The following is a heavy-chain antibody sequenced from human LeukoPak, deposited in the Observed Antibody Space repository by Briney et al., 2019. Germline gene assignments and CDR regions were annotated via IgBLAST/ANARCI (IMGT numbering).Heavy chain of an antibody. CDR1: GFTFTTYW. Sequence: PGGSLRLSCEASGFTFTTYWMGWVRQAPGKGLEWVSAISGSGGSTYYADSVKGRFTISRDDSKNTLYLQMNSLRAEDTAVYYCATPGQWLVRGYFDYWGQGTLVTVSS. J-gene: IGHJ4*02. CDR2: ISGSGGST. D-gene: IGHD6-19*01. V-gene: IGHV3-23*01. CDR3: ATPGQWLVRGYFDY.